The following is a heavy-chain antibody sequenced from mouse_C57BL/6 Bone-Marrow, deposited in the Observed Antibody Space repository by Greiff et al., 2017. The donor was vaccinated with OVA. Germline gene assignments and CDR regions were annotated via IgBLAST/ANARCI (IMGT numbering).Heavy chain of an antibody. CDR1: GFSINSDCY. V-gene: IGHV3-3*01. D-gene: IGHD1-1*01. CDR3: ARITTVVEFPYYFDY. Sequence: EVQLVESGPSLVRPSQTLSLTCTVTGFSINSDCYWIWIRQFPGNKLEYIGYTFYSGITYYNPSLESRTYITRDTSKNQFSLKLSSVTTEDTATYYCARITTVVEFPYYFDYWGQGTTLTVSS. J-gene: IGHJ2*01. CDR2: TFYSGIT.